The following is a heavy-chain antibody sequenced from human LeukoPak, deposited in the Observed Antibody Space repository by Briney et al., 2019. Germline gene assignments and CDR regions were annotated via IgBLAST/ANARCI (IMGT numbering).Heavy chain of an antibody. Sequence: ASVKVSCKASGYTFTSYDINWVRQATGQGLEWMGWMHPNSGNTGYAQKLQGRVTLTRNTSISTAYMELSSLRSEDTAVYYCARGSYDYSTWGVDYWGQGTLVTVSS. J-gene: IGHJ4*02. V-gene: IGHV1-8*01. D-gene: IGHD4-11*01. CDR3: ARGSYDYSTWGVDY. CDR2: MHPNSGNT. CDR1: GYTFTSYD.